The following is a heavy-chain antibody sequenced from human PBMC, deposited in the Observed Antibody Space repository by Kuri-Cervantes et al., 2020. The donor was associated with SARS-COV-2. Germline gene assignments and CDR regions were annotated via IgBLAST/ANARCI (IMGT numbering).Heavy chain of an antibody. D-gene: IGHD2-21*01. CDR2: ISSDGRNK. CDR1: GFTFNTCA. CDR3: ARARVGVLDF. J-gene: IGHJ4*02. V-gene: IGHV3-30*04. Sequence: LSLTCAASGFTFNTCAMHWVRQAPGKGLEWVTMISSDGRNKNNADSVKGRFTISRDNSKSTLYLQINSLRTEDTAIFYCARARVGVLDFWGQGALVTVSS.